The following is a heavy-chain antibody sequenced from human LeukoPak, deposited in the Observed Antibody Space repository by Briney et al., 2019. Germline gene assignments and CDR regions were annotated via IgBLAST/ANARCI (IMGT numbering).Heavy chain of an antibody. V-gene: IGHV1-8*01. CDR1: GYTFTSYD. J-gene: IGHJ6*02. Sequence: ASVKLSCKASGYTFTSYDIDWVRQATGQGLEWMGWMNPNSGNTGYAQKFQGRVTMTRNTSISTAYMELSSLRSEDTAVYYCARAYSSSWPINYYYYYGMDVWGQGTTVTVSS. CDR3: ARAYSSSWPINYYYYYGMDV. D-gene: IGHD6-13*01. CDR2: MNPNSGNT.